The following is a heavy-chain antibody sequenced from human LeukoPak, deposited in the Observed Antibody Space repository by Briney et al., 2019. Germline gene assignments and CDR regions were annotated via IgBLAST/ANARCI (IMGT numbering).Heavy chain of an antibody. CDR2: ISTDSSTM. CDR1: GFTFSSYD. J-gene: IGHJ4*02. V-gene: IGHV3-48*02. D-gene: IGHD3-16*01. Sequence: PGGSLRLSCAASGFTFSSYDMNWVRQAPGKGLEWVSYISTDSSTMYYADSVKGRFTISRDNAQNSLYLQMNSLRDEDTAVYYCTRSGTRLGTDFDYWGQGTLVTVSS. CDR3: TRSGTRLGTDFDY.